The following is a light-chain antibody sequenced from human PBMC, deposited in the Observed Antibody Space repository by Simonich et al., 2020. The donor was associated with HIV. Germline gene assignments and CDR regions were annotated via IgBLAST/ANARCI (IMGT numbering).Light chain of an antibody. J-gene: IGKJ4*01. V-gene: IGKV3-15*01. CDR1: QSVNSN. CDR2: GAS. Sequence: EIVMTQSPATLSVSSGERATLSCRASQSVNSNLAWYQQKPGLPPRLLIYGASTRATGIPARFSGSGSGTEFTLTISSMQSEDFAVYSCQQYNDWPTFGGGTKVEIK. CDR3: QQYNDWPT.